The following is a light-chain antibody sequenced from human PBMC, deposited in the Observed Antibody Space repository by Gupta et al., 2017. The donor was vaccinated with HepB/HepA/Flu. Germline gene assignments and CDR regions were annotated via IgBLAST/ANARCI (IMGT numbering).Light chain of an antibody. V-gene: IGKV3-20*01. Sequence: EIVLTQFPGTLSLSPGERATLSCRASQSVNSNYLAWYQQKLGQAPRVLIYGASRRATGIPDRFSGSGSGTDFTLTISRREPEDFAVYYCQHEGSSPRTFGQGTKVEIK. CDR3: QHEGSSPRT. CDR1: QSVNSNY. CDR2: GAS. J-gene: IGKJ1*01.